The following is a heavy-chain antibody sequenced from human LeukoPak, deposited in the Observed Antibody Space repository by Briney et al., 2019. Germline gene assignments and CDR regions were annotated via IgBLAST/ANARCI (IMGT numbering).Heavy chain of an antibody. V-gene: IGHV4-39*01. CDR1: GGSISSSSYY. J-gene: IGHJ4*02. CDR3: ASPHDYGDYVAY. Sequence: SETLSLTCTVSGGSISSSSYYWGWIRQPPGKGLEWIGSIYYSGSTHYNPSLKSRVTISVDTSKNQFSLKLSSVTAADTAVYYCASPHDYGDYVAYWGQGTLVTVSS. CDR2: IYYSGST. D-gene: IGHD4-17*01.